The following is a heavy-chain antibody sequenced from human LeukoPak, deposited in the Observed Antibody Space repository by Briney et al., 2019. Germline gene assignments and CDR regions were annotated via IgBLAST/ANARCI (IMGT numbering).Heavy chain of an antibody. D-gene: IGHD2-2*01. V-gene: IGHV3-23*01. J-gene: IGHJ6*02. Sequence: PGGSLRLSCADPGFTFSSYAMSWVRQAAGKGLEWVSGISGSGDSAYYADSVKGRFTISRDNSKNTLYLQMSSLTAEDTAVYYCAKAMGSYPDYHGMDVWGQGTTVTVSS. CDR2: ISGSGDSA. CDR3: AKAMGSYPDYHGMDV. CDR1: GFTFSSYA.